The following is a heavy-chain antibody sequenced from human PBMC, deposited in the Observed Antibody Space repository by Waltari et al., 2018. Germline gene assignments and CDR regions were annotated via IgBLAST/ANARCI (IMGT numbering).Heavy chain of an antibody. CDR1: GFTLSDYW. V-gene: IGHV3-7*02. CDR3: ASRKCSISACYSASYMAFDI. D-gene: IGHD2-2*01. Sequence: EMQLVESGGGLVQPGESLGLSCAAAGFTLSDYWMTWVRQAPGQGLEWVANIKQDGSERYYMDSVKGRFTISRDNAKNSMDLQMNSLRVEDTAVYYCASRKCSISACYSASYMAFDIWGQGT. CDR2: IKQDGSER. J-gene: IGHJ3*02.